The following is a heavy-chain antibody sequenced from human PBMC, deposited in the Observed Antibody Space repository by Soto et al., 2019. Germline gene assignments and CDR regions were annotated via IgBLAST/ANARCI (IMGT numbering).Heavy chain of an antibody. Sequence: QVQLHESGPGLVKPSETLSLTCAVSGGSVNNNKWWSWVRQPPGKGLEWIGEIHSSGYTNYHPSLKSRATIFVAKPKIQFSVKLTSVTAADTAVYFCAGQWLARYCAFDPWRQGTLVTVSS. CDR2: IHSSGYT. CDR3: AGQWLARYCAFDP. J-gene: IGHJ5*02. V-gene: IGHV4-4*02. CDR1: GGSVNNNKW. D-gene: IGHD6-19*01.